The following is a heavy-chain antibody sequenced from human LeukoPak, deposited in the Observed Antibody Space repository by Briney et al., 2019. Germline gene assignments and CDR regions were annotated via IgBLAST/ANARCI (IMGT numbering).Heavy chain of an antibody. D-gene: IGHD4-23*01. CDR3: ARLRWPRGGRSSFDY. CDR2: IYPGDSDP. Sequence: GESLKISCKGSGYSFTNYWIGWVRQMPGKGLEWMGIIYPGDSDPIYSPSFQGQVTISADKSISTAYLQWSSLEASDTAMYYCARLRWPRGGRSSFDYWGQGALVTVSS. CDR1: GYSFTNYW. V-gene: IGHV5-51*01. J-gene: IGHJ4*02.